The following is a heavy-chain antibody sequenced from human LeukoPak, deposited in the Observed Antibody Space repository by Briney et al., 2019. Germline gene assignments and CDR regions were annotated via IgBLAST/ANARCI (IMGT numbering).Heavy chain of an antibody. CDR3: ARVFGQLWSSLDY. Sequence: PGGPLRLSCAASGFTFSSYAMHWVRQAPGKGLEWVAVISYDGSNKYYADSVKGRFTISRDNSKNTLYLQMNSLRAEDTAVYYCARVFGQLWSSLDYWGQGTLVTVSS. J-gene: IGHJ4*02. V-gene: IGHV3-30-3*01. CDR1: GFTFSSYA. D-gene: IGHD5-18*01. CDR2: ISYDGSNK.